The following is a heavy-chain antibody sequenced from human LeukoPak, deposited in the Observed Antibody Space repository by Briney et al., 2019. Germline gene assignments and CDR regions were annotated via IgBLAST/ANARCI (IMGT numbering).Heavy chain of an antibody. CDR1: GFTFSSYG. V-gene: IGHV3-30*02. J-gene: IGHJ6*03. CDR3: AKDSRGSYYYYMDV. CDR2: IRYDGSNK. Sequence: GGSLRLSCAASGFTFSSYGVHWVRQAPGKGLEWVAFIRYDGSNKYYADSVKGRFTISRDNSKNTLYLQMNSLRAEDTAVYYCAKDSRGSYYYYMDVWGKGTTVTISS. D-gene: IGHD3-16*01.